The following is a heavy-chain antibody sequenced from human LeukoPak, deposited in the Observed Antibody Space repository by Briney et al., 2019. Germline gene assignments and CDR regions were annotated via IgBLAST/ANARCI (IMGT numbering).Heavy chain of an antibody. J-gene: IGHJ6*02. CDR2: INHSGST. CDR1: GGSFSGYY. Sequence: SETLSLTCAVYGGSFSGYYWSWIRQPPGKGLEWIGEINHSGSTNYNPSLKSRVTISVDTSKNQFSLKLSSVTAADTAVYYCARATYYDSSGYYRRYYYGMDVWGQGTTVTVSS. D-gene: IGHD3-22*01. CDR3: ARATYYDSSGYYRRYYYGMDV. V-gene: IGHV4-34*01.